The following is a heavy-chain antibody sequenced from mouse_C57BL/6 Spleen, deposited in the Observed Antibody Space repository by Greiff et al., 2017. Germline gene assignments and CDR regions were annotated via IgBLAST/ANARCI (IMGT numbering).Heavy chain of an antibody. Sequence: QVHVKQPGAELVKPGASVKLSCKASGYTFTSYWMQWVKQRPGQGLEWIGEIEPSDSYTNYNPKFKGKAKLTVEPYSSTAYMQLGSLASEDSAVYYCFHYYGSISHWYFDVRVTGTSVTVSS. D-gene: IGHD1-1*01. V-gene: IGHV1-50*01. J-gene: IGHJ1*03. CDR1: GYTFTSYW. CDR2: IEPSDSYT. CDR3: FHYYGSISHWYFDV.